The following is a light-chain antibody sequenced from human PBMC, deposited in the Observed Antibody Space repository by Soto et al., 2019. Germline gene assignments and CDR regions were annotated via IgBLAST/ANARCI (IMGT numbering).Light chain of an antibody. J-gene: IGKJ3*01. CDR1: QSVSSN. V-gene: IGKV3-15*01. CDR3: QQYNNWPRV. CDR2: GAS. Sequence: EIVMTQSPATLSVSPGERATLSCRASQSVSSNLAWYQQKPGQAPRLLIYGASTRATGIPARFSGSGSGTEFTLTISSLQSEDFAVYYCQQYNNWPRVFGHGTKVDIK.